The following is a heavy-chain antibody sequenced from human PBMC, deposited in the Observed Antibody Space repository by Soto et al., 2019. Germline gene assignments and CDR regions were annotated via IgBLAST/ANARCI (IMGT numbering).Heavy chain of an antibody. Sequence: ASVKVSCKASGYTFTGYYMHWVRQAPGQGLEWMGWINPNSGGTNYAQKFQGRVTMTRDTSISTAYMELSRLRSDDTAVYYCAREVVATIYHYYYGMDVWGQGTTVTVSS. V-gene: IGHV1-2*02. D-gene: IGHD5-12*01. CDR2: INPNSGGT. CDR3: AREVVATIYHYYYGMDV. CDR1: GYTFTGYY. J-gene: IGHJ6*02.